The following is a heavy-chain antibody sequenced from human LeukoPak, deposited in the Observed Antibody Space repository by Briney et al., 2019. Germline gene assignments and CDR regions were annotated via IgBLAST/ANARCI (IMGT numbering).Heavy chain of an antibody. Sequence: SETLSLTRTVSGGSISSRSYYWGWIRQPPGKGLEWIGKISDSGNTYYSPSLRSRVTISIDMSKNQFSLKLSSVTATDTAVYYCARGEKVLDCFDYWGQGTLVTVSS. CDR1: GGSISSRSYY. CDR3: ARGEKVLDCFDY. CDR2: ISDSGNT. D-gene: IGHD3-16*01. J-gene: IGHJ4*02. V-gene: IGHV4-39*01.